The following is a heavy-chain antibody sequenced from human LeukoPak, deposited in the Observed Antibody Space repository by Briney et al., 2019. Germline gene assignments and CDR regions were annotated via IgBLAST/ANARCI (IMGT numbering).Heavy chain of an antibody. Sequence: GGSLRLSCAASGFTFDDYGMSWVRQAPGKGLEWVSGINWNGGSTGYADSVKGRFTISRDNAKNSLYLQMNSLRAEDTAVYYCASSYSSSRFDYWGQGTLVTVSS. J-gene: IGHJ4*02. V-gene: IGHV3-20*04. CDR1: GFTFDDYG. CDR3: ASSYSSSRFDY. D-gene: IGHD6-6*01. CDR2: INWNGGST.